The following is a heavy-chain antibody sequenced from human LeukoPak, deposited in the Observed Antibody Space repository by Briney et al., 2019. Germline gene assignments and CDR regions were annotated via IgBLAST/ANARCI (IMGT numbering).Heavy chain of an antibody. CDR2: IYTSGST. D-gene: IGHD2-15*01. CDR3: ARGYCSGGSCYYLDY. J-gene: IGHJ4*02. Sequence: PSETLSLTCTVSGGSISSYYWSWIRQPAGKGLEWIGRIYTSGSTSYNPSLKSRVTMSVDTSKNQFSLKLSSVTAADTAVYYCARGYCSGGSCYYLDYWGQGTLVTVSS. V-gene: IGHV4-4*07. CDR1: GGSISSYY.